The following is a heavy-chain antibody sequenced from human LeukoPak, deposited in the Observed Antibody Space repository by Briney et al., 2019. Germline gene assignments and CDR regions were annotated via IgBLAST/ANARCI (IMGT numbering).Heavy chain of an antibody. CDR3: ARGVGDYGDYLENWFDP. CDR2: IKQDGSEK. J-gene: IGHJ5*02. CDR1: GFTFSSYW. Sequence: GGSLRLSCAASGFTFSSYWMSWVRQAPGKGLEWVANIKQDGSEKYYVDSVKGRFTISRDNAKNSLCLQMNSLRAEDTAVYYCARGVGDYGDYLENWFDPWGQGTLVTVSS. V-gene: IGHV3-7*01. D-gene: IGHD4-17*01.